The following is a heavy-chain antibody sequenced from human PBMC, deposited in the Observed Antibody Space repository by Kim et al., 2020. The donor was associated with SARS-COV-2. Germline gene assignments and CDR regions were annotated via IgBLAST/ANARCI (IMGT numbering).Heavy chain of an antibody. CDR1: GFTFRDYA. CDR3: AKNQGANPVDWYFDY. CDR2: IYKADGTT. D-gene: IGHD2-21*01. Sequence: GGSLRLSCAASGFTFRDYAMSWVRQAPGKGLEWVSVIYKADGTTYYADSVKGRFTISRDDSTNTLYLQMNSLRAEDTAIYYCAKNQGANPVDWYFDYWGQGTLVTVSS. V-gene: IGHV3-23*03. J-gene: IGHJ4*02.